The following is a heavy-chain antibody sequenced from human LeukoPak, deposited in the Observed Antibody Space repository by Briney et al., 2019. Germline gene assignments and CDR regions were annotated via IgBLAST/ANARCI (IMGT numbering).Heavy chain of an antibody. J-gene: IGHJ6*03. V-gene: IGHV4-4*07. CDR1: GGSISSYY. CDR2: MYTSGST. D-gene: IGHD2-15*01. Sequence: PSETLSLTCTVSGGSISSYYWSWVRQPAGKGLEWVGRMYTSGSTNYNPSLKSRVTMSVDTSKNQFSLKLSSVTAADTAVYYCARVGYCSGGSCSYYYYYYMDVWGKGTTVTVSS. CDR3: ARVGYCSGGSCSYYYYYYMDV.